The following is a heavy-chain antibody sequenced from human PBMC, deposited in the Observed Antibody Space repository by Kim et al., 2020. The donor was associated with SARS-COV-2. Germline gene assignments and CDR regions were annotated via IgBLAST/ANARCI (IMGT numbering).Heavy chain of an antibody. Sequence: SETLSLTCAVYGGSFSGYYWSWIRQPPGKGLEWIGEINHSGSTNYNPSLKSRVTISVDTSKNQFSLKLSSVTAADTAVYYCARELLYGSGSYYNSLDYWGQGTLVTVSS. J-gene: IGHJ4*02. D-gene: IGHD3-10*01. CDR1: GGSFSGYY. CDR2: INHSGST. V-gene: IGHV4-34*01. CDR3: ARELLYGSGSYYNSLDY.